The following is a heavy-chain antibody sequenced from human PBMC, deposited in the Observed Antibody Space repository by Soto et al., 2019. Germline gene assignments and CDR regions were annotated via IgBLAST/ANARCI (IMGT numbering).Heavy chain of an antibody. J-gene: IGHJ6*02. CDR2: IEYTGDS. Sequence: SETLSLTCTFSGGSVSSGYHFWNWLRQPPETTLEWLGYIEYTGDSNYNPPLKSRVSMSVDTAKNQYSLKPTSLTAADTAVYACARGGEPLGYYGLDVWGQGITVTVSS. D-gene: IGHD6-25*01. CDR3: ARGGEPLGYYGLDV. CDR1: GGSVSSGYHF. V-gene: IGHV4-61*01.